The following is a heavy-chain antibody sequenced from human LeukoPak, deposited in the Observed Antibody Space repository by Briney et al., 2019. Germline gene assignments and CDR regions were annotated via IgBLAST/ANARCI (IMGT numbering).Heavy chain of an antibody. CDR2: IKPDGSQR. D-gene: IGHD3-16*01. V-gene: IGHV3-7*01. CDR1: GFMFRDYW. J-gene: IGHJ4*02. Sequence: PGGSLRLSCAASGFMFRDYWMDWLRQAPGVGLEWVASIKPDGSQRDYVDSVKGRFTISRDNAQNSLYLQMNSLRVEDTAVYYCARDDASSSFTYWGQGALVTVSS. CDR3: ARDDASSSFTY.